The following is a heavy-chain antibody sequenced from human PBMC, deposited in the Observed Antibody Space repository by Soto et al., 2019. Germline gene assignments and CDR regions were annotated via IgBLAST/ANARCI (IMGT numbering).Heavy chain of an antibody. CDR1: GFTFSNAW. D-gene: IGHD6-13*01. Sequence: GGSLRLSCAASGFTFSNAWMSWVRQAPGKGLEWVGRIKSKTDGGTTDYAAPVKGRFTISRDDSKNTLYLQMNSLKTEDTAVYYCTTRRVAAAGTLTSPYHYYYYCGMDVWGQGTTVTVSS. CDR3: TTRRVAAAGTLTSPYHYYYYCGMDV. J-gene: IGHJ6*02. V-gene: IGHV3-15*01. CDR2: IKSKTDGGTT.